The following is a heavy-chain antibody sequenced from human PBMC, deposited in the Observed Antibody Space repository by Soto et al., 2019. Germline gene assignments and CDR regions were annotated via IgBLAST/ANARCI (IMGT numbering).Heavy chain of an antibody. Sequence: TLSLTCIVSGGSLSSSSYYWSWIRQPPGKGLECIGSVYYRGNTYYNPSLKSRVTMSVDTSKNQFSLKLSSVTAADMAVYYCARHRDCPHWFDPWGQGKLVTVSS. D-gene: IGHD2-21*02. CDR1: GGSLSSSSYY. CDR3: ARHRDCPHWFDP. V-gene: IGHV4-39*01. J-gene: IGHJ5*02. CDR2: VYYRGNT.